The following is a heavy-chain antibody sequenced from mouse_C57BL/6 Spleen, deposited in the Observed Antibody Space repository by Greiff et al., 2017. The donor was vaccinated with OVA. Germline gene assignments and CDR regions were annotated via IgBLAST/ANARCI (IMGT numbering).Heavy chain of an antibody. CDR3: ARGDILYYYGSSYDY. J-gene: IGHJ2*01. Sequence: QVQLQQPGTELVKPGASVKLSCKASGYTFTSYWMHWVKQRPGQGLEWIGTINPTYGGTNYNDKFTSKSTLTVAKSSSTSYMQLSSLTSENSAVYYGARGDILYYYGSSYDYWGQGTTLTVAS. D-gene: IGHD1-1*01. CDR2: INPTYGGT. CDR1: GYTFTSYW. V-gene: IGHV1-53*01.